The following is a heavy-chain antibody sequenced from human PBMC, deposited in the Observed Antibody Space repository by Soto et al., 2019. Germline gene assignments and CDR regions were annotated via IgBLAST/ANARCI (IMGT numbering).Heavy chain of an antibody. CDR3: ARDDRYCSGGSCYSGANFQH. D-gene: IGHD2-15*01. V-gene: IGHV3-11*01. CDR2: ISSSGSTI. J-gene: IGHJ1*01. CDR1: GFTFSDYY. Sequence: GGSLRLSCVASGFTFSDYYMSWIRQAPGKGLEWVSYISSSGSTIYYADSVKGRFTISRDNAKNSLYLQMNSLRAEDTAVYYCARDDRYCSGGSCYSGANFQHWGQGTLVTVSS.